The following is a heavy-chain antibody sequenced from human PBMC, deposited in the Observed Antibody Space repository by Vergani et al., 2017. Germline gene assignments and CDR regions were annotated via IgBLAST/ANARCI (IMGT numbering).Heavy chain of an antibody. D-gene: IGHD6-13*01. CDR1: GFTFSSYA. CDR2: ISYDESNK. Sequence: QVQLVESGGGVVQPGRSLRLSCAASGFTFSSYAMHWVRQAPGKGLEWVALISYDESNKYYADSVKGRFTISRDNSKNTLYLQMNSLRAEDTAVYYCARAGDGAAGYYYYMDVWGKGTTVTVSS. J-gene: IGHJ6*03. CDR3: ARAGDGAAGYYYYMDV. V-gene: IGHV3-30-3*01.